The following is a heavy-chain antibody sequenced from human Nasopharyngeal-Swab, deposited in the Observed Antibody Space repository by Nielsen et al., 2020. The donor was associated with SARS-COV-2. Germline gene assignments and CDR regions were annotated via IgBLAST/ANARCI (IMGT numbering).Heavy chain of an antibody. J-gene: IGHJ6*02. D-gene: IGHD3-3*01. CDR1: GGFFSGYY. Sequence: SETLSLTCAVYGGFFSGYYWSWIPQAPGKGLVWIGEINHSGSTNYNPSLKSRATISLVMSKNQFSLNLSSVTAADTAVYYCARGEVLRFLEWSSAGGMDVWGQGTTVTVSS. V-gene: IGHV4-34*01. CDR3: ARGEVLRFLEWSSAGGMDV. CDR2: INHSGST.